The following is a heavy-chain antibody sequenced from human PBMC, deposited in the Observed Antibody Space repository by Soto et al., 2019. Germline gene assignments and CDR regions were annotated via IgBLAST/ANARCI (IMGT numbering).Heavy chain of an antibody. CDR3: AKDGGFYDTKGGMDV. D-gene: IGHD3-22*01. V-gene: IGHV3-30*18. Sequence: GGSLRLSCAASGFTFSSYGMHWVRQAPGKGLEWVAVISYDGSNKYYADSVKGRFTISRDNSKNTLYLQMNSLRAEDTAVYYCAKDGGFYDTKGGMDVWGQGTTVTVSS. CDR1: GFTFSSYG. CDR2: ISYDGSNK. J-gene: IGHJ6*02.